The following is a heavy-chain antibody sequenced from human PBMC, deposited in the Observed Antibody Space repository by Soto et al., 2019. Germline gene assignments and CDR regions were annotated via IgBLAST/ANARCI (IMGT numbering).Heavy chain of an antibody. Sequence: SETLSLTCTVSGGSISSYYWSWIRQPPGKGLEWIGYIYYSGSTNYNPSLKSRVTISVDTSKNQFSLKLSSVTPADTAVYYCARHLYYYGSGRRTAGLDVWGKGTTVTVSS. J-gene: IGHJ6*04. CDR1: GGSISSYY. V-gene: IGHV4-59*08. CDR2: IYYSGST. CDR3: ARHLYYYGSGRRTAGLDV. D-gene: IGHD3-10*01.